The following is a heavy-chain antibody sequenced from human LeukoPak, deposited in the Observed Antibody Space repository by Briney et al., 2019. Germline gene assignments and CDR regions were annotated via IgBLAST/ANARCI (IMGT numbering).Heavy chain of an antibody. CDR1: GHSISTNSY. J-gene: IGHJ5*02. CDR2: ISNTGKT. CDR3: ARNHGGHDP. D-gene: IGHD4-23*01. Sequence: SETLSLTCTVSGHSISTNSYWAWIRQPPGKGLEWIGCISNTGKTQYKSSPTSRVTISMDTSKNQFSLKMHSVTAADSAFYYCARNHGGHDPWGQGTLVTVSS. V-gene: IGHV4-38-2*02.